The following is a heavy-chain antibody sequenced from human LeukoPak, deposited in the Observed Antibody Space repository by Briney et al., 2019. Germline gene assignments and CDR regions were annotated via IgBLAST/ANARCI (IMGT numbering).Heavy chain of an antibody. Sequence: PSETLSLTCTVSGGSISGGDYYWSWIRQPPGKGLEWIGYIYYSGSTYYNPSLKSRVTISVDTSKNQFSLKLSSVTAADTAVYYCARDSVGPISGTFYSYFDHWGQGTLVTVSS. CDR3: ARDSVGPISGTFYSYFDH. CDR2: IYYSGST. CDR1: GGSISGGDYY. V-gene: IGHV4-30-4*01. J-gene: IGHJ4*02. D-gene: IGHD3-10*01.